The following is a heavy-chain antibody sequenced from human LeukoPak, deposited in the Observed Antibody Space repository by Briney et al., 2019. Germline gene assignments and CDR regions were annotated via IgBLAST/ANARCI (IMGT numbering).Heavy chain of an antibody. V-gene: IGHV3-48*03. CDR3: AIVASMFLLPLDALDI. J-gene: IGHJ3*02. CDR1: GSTFSACE. CDR2: YTRSGSTR. D-gene: IGHD2/OR15-2a*01. Sequence: PGCSLRLSWAISGSTFSACELTWVRQAAGKGLGWVSFYTRSGSTRYYADSLKGRFTISRDNAKNSLYLQMNSLRADDTADYYCAIVASMFLLPLDALDIWGRGTMVCVSS.